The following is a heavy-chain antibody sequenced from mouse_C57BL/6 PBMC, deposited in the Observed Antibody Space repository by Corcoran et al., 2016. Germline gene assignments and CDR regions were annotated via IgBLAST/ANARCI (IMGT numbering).Heavy chain of an antibody. CDR3: ARKTTVVNYAMDY. CDR2: INTYSGVP. Sequence: QIQLVQSGPELKKPGETVKISCKASGYTFTTYGMSWVKQAPGKGLKWMGWINTYSGVPTYADDFKGRFAFSLETSASTAYLQINNLKNEATATYFCARKTTVVNYAMDYWGQGTSVTVSS. D-gene: IGHD1-1*01. V-gene: IGHV9-3*01. J-gene: IGHJ4*01. CDR1: GYTFTTYG.